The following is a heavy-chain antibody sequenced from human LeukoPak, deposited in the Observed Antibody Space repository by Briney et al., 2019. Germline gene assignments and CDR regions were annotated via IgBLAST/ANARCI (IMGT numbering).Heavy chain of an antibody. Sequence: GGSLRLSCAASGFTFSIYEMNWVRQAPGKGLEWVSYIRSSDGTIYYADSVKGRFTISRDNAKYSLYLKMNSLRAGDTAVYYCARTIEMATISYFDYWGQGTLVTVSS. CDR2: IRSSDGTI. J-gene: IGHJ4*02. CDR3: ARTIEMATISYFDY. D-gene: IGHD5-24*01. V-gene: IGHV3-48*03. CDR1: GFTFSIYE.